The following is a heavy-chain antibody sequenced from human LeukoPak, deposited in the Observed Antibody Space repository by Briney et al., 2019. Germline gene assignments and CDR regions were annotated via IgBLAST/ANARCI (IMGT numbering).Heavy chain of an antibody. CDR3: ARVSSGSYYGVFDY. Sequence: PSETLSLTCTVSGGSTSSYYWSWIRQPPGKGLEWIGYIYYSGSTNYNPSLKSRVTISVDTSKNQFSLKLSSVTAADTAVYYCARVSSGSYYGVFDYWGQGTLVTVSS. CDR2: IYYSGST. V-gene: IGHV4-59*01. D-gene: IGHD1-26*01. J-gene: IGHJ4*02. CDR1: GGSTSSYY.